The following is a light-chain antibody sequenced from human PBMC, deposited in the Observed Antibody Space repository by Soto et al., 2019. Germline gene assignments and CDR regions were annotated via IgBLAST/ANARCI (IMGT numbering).Light chain of an antibody. J-gene: IGKJ1*01. CDR2: GAF. CDR1: PSVTNY. Sequence: EIVLTQSPATLSLSPGERATLSCRASPSVTNYLAWYQQKPGQPPRLLIYGAFNRATGIPARFSGSGSGTEFTLTISGLQSEDSAIYYCHQYDNWPPWTFGHGTTVEIK. V-gene: IGKV3-15*01. CDR3: HQYDNWPPWT.